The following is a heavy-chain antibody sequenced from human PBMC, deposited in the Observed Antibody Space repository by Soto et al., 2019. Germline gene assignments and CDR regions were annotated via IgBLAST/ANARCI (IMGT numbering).Heavy chain of an antibody. CDR3: ARPVTAY. V-gene: IGHV5-10-1*01. J-gene: IGHJ4*02. Sequence: SWVRQKTGKGLEWMGRIDPSDSYTNYSPSFQGHVTISADKSISTAYLQWSSLNFSATAMFQCARPVTAYRGKRTLVPVS. CDR2: IDPSDSYT.